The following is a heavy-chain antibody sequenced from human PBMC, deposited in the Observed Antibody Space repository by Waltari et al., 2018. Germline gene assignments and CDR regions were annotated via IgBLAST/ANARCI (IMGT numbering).Heavy chain of an antibody. J-gene: IGHJ4*02. CDR2: IYHSGST. CDR1: GYSISSGYY. CDR3: ARHGDYTLDY. Sequence: VQLQESGPGLVKPSETLSLTCAVSGYSISSGYYWGWIRQPPGKGLEWIGSIYHSGSTYYNPSLKSRVTISVDTSKNQFSLKLSSVTAADTAVYYCARHGDYTLDYWGQGTLVTVSS. V-gene: IGHV4-38-2*01. D-gene: IGHD4-17*01.